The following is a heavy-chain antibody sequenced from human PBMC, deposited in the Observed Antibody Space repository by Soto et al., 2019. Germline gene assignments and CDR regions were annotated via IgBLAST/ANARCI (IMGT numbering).Heavy chain of an antibody. Sequence: SETLSLTCAVYGGSFSGYYWSWIRQPPGKWLEWIGEINHSGSTNYNPSLKSRVTISVDTSKNQFSLKLSSVTAADTAVYYCARGRQLLWFGELLEYYYYYYGMDVWGQGXTVTVYS. J-gene: IGHJ6*02. D-gene: IGHD3-10*01. V-gene: IGHV4-34*01. CDR1: GGSFSGYY. CDR2: INHSGST. CDR3: ARGRQLLWFGELLEYYYYYYGMDV.